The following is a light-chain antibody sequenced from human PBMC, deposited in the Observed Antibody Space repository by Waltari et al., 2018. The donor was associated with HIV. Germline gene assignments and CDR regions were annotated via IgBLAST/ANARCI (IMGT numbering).Light chain of an antibody. CDR2: GAS. V-gene: IGKV3-20*01. CDR3: QQYGTSPPWT. J-gene: IGKJ1*01. CDR1: QTVSSRF. Sequence: EIVLTQSPGTLSLSPGERATISCRASQTVSSRFLAWYQQKPGQAPRLLIFGASSRAAGIPDRFSGSGSVTDFTLTITRLEPEDFAVYYCQQYGTSPPWTFGQGTKVEIK.